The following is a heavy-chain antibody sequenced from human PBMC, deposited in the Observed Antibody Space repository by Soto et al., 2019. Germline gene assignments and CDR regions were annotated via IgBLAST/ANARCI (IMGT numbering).Heavy chain of an antibody. CDR3: ARLGLRVFYYYYMDV. CDR1: GGSISSSSYY. V-gene: IGHV4-39*01. J-gene: IGHJ6*03. Sequence: SETLSLTCTVSGGSISSSSYYWGWIRQPPGKGLEWIGSIYYSGSTYYNPSLKSRVTISVDTSKNQFSLKLSSVTAADTAVYYCARLGLRVFYYYYMDVWGKGTTVTVSS. CDR2: IYYSGST. D-gene: IGHD4-17*01.